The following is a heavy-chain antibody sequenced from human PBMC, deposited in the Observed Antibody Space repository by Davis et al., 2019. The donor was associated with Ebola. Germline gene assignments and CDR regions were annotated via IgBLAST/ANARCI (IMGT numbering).Heavy chain of an antibody. D-gene: IGHD6-19*01. CDR2: ISTDGSTT. CDR1: GSSFHTYT. Sequence: GESLKISCAASGSSFHTYTINWFRQAPGRGLEWLAVISTDGSTTFYADYVKGRFTISRDNSKNTLSLQMNSLDTEDTAVYYCAGAVAGTEDFQYWGQGTLVTVSS. J-gene: IGHJ4*02. CDR3: AGAVAGTEDFQY. V-gene: IGHV3-30*04.